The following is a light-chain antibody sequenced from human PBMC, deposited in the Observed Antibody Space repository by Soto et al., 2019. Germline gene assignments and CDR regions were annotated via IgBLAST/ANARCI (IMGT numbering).Light chain of an antibody. CDR1: QSVSGNN. CDR2: GAS. J-gene: IGKJ1*01. Sequence: IVLTQSPGTLSLSPGERATLSCRASQSVSGNNLVWYQQKPGHPPRLLIHGASNRATGIPDRFSGSGSGTDFTLTVSSLEPEDFALYFCQQYGNSLWTFGQGTKVEIK. CDR3: QQYGNSLWT. V-gene: IGKV3-20*01.